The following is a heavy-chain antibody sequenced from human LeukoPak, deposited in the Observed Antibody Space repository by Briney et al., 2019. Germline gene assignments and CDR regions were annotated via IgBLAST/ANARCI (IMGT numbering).Heavy chain of an antibody. CDR2: VSGSGGST. J-gene: IGHJ4*02. Sequence: HPGGSLRLSCAASGFTFSGYAMSWVRQAPGKGLEWVSAVSGSGGSTYYADSVKGRFTISRDNSKNTLYLQMNSLRAEDTAVYYCAKVASGDAQARLNYWGQGTLVTVSS. D-gene: IGHD4-17*01. CDR3: AKVASGDAQARLNY. V-gene: IGHV3-23*01. CDR1: GFTFSGYA.